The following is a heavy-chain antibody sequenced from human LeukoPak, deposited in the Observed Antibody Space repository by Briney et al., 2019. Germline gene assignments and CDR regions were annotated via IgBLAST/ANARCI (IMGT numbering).Heavy chain of an antibody. CDR2: VYNSGST. J-gene: IGHJ4*02. V-gene: IGHV4-59*01. Sequence: SETLSLTCAVYGGSFSGYYWSWIRQPPGKGLEWLGYVYNSGSTHYNPSLKSRVTISADTSKNQFSLNLTSVTAADTAVYYCARSGGTWSYNYWGQGTLVTVSS. CDR3: ARSGGTWSYNY. CDR1: GGSFSGYY. D-gene: IGHD1-26*01.